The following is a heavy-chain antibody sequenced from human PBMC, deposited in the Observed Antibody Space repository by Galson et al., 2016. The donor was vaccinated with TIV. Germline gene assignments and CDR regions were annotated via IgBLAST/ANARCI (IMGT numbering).Heavy chain of an antibody. CDR3: ARHGVGYNSGPRGYYYYFYMDV. J-gene: IGHJ6*03. CDR1: SGSISSGNSY. V-gene: IGHV4-61*02. Sequence: TLSLTCTVSSGSISSGNSYWSWIRQPAGKGLEWIGRIHSTGSTNYNPSLKSRLTISVDTSKNQFSLKLTSVTAADTAVYYCARHGVGYNSGPRGYYYYFYMDVWGKGTTVAVSS. D-gene: IGHD1-20*01. CDR2: IHSTGST.